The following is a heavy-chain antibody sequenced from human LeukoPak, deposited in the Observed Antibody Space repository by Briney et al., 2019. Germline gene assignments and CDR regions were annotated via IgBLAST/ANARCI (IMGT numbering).Heavy chain of an antibody. D-gene: IGHD5-24*01. J-gene: IGHJ4*02. CDR2: ISGSGSGGST. V-gene: IGHV3-23*01. CDR1: GFTFSSSA. CDR3: AKSGYNRFDY. Sequence: GGSLRLSCAASGFTFSSSAMSWVRQAPGKGLEWVSNISGSGSGGSTCYADSVKGRFTISRDNSKNTLYLQMNSLRAEDTAVYYCAKSGYNRFDYWGQGTLVTVSS.